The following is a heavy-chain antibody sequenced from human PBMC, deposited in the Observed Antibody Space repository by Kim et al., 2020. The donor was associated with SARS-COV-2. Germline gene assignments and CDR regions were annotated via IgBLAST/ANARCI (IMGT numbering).Heavy chain of an antibody. J-gene: IGHJ4*02. D-gene: IGHD1-26*01. Sequence: YATSVKGRFTIARDNSKNTLDLQMSSLRVEDTATYYCATDAGGGDHWGRGTLVTVSS. V-gene: IGHV3-66*01. CDR3: ATDAGGGDH.